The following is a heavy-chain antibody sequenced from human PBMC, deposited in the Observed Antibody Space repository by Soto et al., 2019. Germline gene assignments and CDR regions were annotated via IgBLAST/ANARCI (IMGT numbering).Heavy chain of an antibody. Sequence: PSETLSLTCTVSGGSVSSGSYYWSWIRQPPGKGLEWIGYIYYSGSTNYNPSLKSRVTISVDTSKNQFSLKLSSVTAADTAVYYCARESLGATKGFDYWGQGTLVTVSS. J-gene: IGHJ4*02. CDR2: IYYSGST. CDR1: GGSVSSGSYY. D-gene: IGHD1-26*01. CDR3: ARESLGATKGFDY. V-gene: IGHV4-61*01.